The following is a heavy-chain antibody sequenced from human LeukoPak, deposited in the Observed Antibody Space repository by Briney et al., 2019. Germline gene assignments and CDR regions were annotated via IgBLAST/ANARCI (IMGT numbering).Heavy chain of an antibody. D-gene: IGHD4-17*01. V-gene: IGHV1-24*01. Sequence: ASVKVSCKISGYTLTEVSMHWVPQAPGKGLEWMGGFDPADGEPIYAQKFQGRVTMSEDTSTDTAYMDLSSLRSEDTAVYYCATEVVGYGDVHYFDSWGQGTLVTVSS. CDR3: ATEVVGYGDVHYFDS. J-gene: IGHJ4*02. CDR2: FDPADGEP. CDR1: GYTLTEVS.